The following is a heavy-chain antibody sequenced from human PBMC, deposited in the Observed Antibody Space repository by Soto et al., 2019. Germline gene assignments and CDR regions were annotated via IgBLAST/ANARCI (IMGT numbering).Heavy chain of an antibody. V-gene: IGHV4-34*01. CDR2: INHSGST. Sequence: PSETLSLTCAVYGGSFSGYYWSWIRQPPGKGLEWIGEINHSGSTNYNPSLKSRVTISVDTSKNQFSLKLSSVTAADTAVYYCASRNYGDSEPKYYFDYWGQGTLVTVSS. D-gene: IGHD4-17*01. J-gene: IGHJ4*02. CDR1: GGSFSGYY. CDR3: ASRNYGDSEPKYYFDY.